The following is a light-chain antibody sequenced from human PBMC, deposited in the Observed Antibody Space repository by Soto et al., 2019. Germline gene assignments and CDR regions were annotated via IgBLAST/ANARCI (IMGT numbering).Light chain of an antibody. J-gene: IGKJ3*01. CDR1: QSISTY. V-gene: IGKV1-39*01. Sequence: DIQMTQSPSSLSASVGDRVTITCRASQSISTYVNWYQQKPGKASKFLIYAASSLQSGVPSRFSGSGSGTDFPLTISSLQPEDFATYHCQQTYSTPFTFGPGTKVDI. CDR3: QQTYSTPFT. CDR2: AAS.